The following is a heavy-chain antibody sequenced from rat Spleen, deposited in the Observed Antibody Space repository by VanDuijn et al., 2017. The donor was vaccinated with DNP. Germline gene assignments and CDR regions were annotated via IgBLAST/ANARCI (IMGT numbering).Heavy chain of an antibody. V-gene: IGHV5-7*01. J-gene: IGHJ2*01. CDR3: TRYYDSFDY. CDR1: GFTFSDYN. D-gene: IGHD1-1*01. Sequence: EVQLVGSGGGSVQSGRSLKLSCAASGFTFSDYNMAWVRQAPKKGLEWVATISYDGTRTYYRASVKGRFTISRDYAKPTLYLQMDSLRSEDTATYYCTRYYDSFDYWGQGVMVTVSS. CDR2: ISYDGTRT.